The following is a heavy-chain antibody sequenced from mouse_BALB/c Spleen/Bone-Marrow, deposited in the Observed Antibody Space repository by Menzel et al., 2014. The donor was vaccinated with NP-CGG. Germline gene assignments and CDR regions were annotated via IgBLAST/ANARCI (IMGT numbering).Heavy chain of an antibody. V-gene: IGHV2-2*02. CDR1: GFSLTSYG. Sequence: VKVVESGPGLVQPSQSLSISCTVSGFSLTSYGVHWVRQSPGKGLEWLGVIWSGGSTDYNAAFISRLSISKDNSKSQVFLKMNSLQANDTAIYYCARNGDYAMDYWGQGTSVTVSS. CDR2: IWSGGST. CDR3: ARNGDYAMDY. J-gene: IGHJ4*01.